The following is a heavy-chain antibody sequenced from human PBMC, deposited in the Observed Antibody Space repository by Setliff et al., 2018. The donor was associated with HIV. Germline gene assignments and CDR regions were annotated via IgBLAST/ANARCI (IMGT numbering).Heavy chain of an antibody. Sequence: SETLSLTCAVYNGSFNGYYWSWIRQPPGKGLEWIGEINHSGSTNYNPSLKSRVTISVDTSKNQFSLRLSSVTAADTAVYYCAREYDSSGYGANFDYWGQGTLVTVSS. CDR2: INHSGST. J-gene: IGHJ4*02. V-gene: IGHV4-34*01. CDR3: AREYDSSGYGANFDY. CDR1: NGSFNGYY. D-gene: IGHD3-22*01.